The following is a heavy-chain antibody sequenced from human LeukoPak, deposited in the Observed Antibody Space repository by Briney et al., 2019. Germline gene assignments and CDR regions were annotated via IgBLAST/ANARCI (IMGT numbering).Heavy chain of an antibody. J-gene: IGHJ6*02. V-gene: IGHV4-4*07. CDR3: ARVMSWGSDYGMDV. CDR1: GRSISSYY. Sequence: TPSETLSLTCTVSGRSISSYYWSWIRQPAGKGLEWIGRIYTSGSTNYNPSLKSRVTMSVDTSKNQFSLKLSSVTAADTAVYYCARVMSWGSDYGMDVWGQGTTVTVSS. D-gene: IGHD3-16*01. CDR2: IYTSGST.